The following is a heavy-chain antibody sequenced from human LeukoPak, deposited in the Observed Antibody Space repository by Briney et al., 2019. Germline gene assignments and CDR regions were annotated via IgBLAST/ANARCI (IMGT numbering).Heavy chain of an antibody. CDR2: ISGSGGST. Sequence: GGSLRLSCAASGFTFSSYAMSWVRQAPGKGLEWVSAISGSGGSTYYADSVKGRLTISRDNSKNTLYLQMNSLRAEDTAVYYCAKCGVVPAAKYYYYYYGMDVWGQGTTVTVSS. V-gene: IGHV3-23*01. CDR3: AKCGVVPAAKYYYYYYGMDV. CDR1: GFTFSSYA. D-gene: IGHD2-2*01. J-gene: IGHJ6*02.